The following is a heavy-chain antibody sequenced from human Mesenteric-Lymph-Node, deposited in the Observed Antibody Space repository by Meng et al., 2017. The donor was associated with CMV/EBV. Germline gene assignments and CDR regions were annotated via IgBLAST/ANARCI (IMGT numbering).Heavy chain of an antibody. CDR1: DASFSTST. Sequence: SVKVSCKASDASFSTSTISWVRQAPGQGLEWMGGIIPRPGIANYAQKFQGRVTITADTSTTTAYMELSSLRSEDTAVYYCARLDYYGSGSYGNWGQGTLVTVSS. J-gene: IGHJ4*02. D-gene: IGHD3-10*01. CDR3: ARLDYYGSGSYGN. CDR2: IIPRPGIA. V-gene: IGHV1-69*10.